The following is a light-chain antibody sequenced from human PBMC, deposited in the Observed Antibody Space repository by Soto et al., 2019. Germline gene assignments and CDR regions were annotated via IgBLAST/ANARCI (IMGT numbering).Light chain of an antibody. V-gene: IGLV4-69*01. J-gene: IGLJ2*01. CDR2: LNSDGSH. CDR3: QTWVTGIVV. CDR1: SGHSSYA. Sequence: QPLLTQSPSASASLGASVKLTCTLSSGHSSYAIAWHQQQPEKGPRYLMKLNSDGSHSKGDGIPDRFSGSSSGAERYLTISSLQSEDEADYYCQTWVTGIVVFGGGTKLTVL.